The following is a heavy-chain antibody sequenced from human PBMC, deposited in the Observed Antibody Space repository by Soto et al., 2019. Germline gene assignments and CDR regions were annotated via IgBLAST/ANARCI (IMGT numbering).Heavy chain of an antibody. CDR2: IRSKVHSYAT. CDR1: GFIFSDSA. Sequence: EVQLVESGGGLVQPGGSLKLSCAASGFIFSDSAMHWVRQASGKGLEWVGRIRSKVHSYATAYAASVEGRFTISRDDSYNTAYLQMNSLKTEDTAVYYCTRTDYGDYSQTGRFGPWGQGTLVTVSS. D-gene: IGHD4-17*01. J-gene: IGHJ5*02. V-gene: IGHV3-73*02. CDR3: TRTDYGDYSQTGRFGP.